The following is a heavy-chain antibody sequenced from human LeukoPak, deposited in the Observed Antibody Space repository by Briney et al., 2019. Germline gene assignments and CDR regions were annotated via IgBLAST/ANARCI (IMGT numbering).Heavy chain of an antibody. CDR3: AGTVAAAGPTGWLDP. Sequence: PSETLSLTCTVSGGSLRSGSYYWNWIRQPPGKGLEGIGYIYYSGSSNYNPSLKSRVTISLDTSKKQFSLKLSSVTAADTAVYYCAGTVAAAGPTGWLDPWGQGSLVTVSS. J-gene: IGHJ5*02. CDR1: GGSLRSGSYY. D-gene: IGHD6-13*01. V-gene: IGHV4-61*01. CDR2: IYYSGSS.